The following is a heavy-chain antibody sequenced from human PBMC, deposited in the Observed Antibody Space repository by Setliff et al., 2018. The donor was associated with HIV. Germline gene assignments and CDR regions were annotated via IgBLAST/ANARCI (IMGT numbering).Heavy chain of an antibody. J-gene: IGHJ5*01. Sequence: SETLSLTCTVSGDSISSYAWNWFRQPPGRGLEWIGYVYASGETNYNPSLNSRVTITTDTSMNQFFLNLNYATASDTAVYFCARRVLQDSTITSSNWFDSWGQGTLVTVSS. CDR3: ARRVLQDSTITSSNWFDS. D-gene: IGHD2-2*01. CDR2: VYASGET. CDR1: GDSISSYA. V-gene: IGHV4-4*09.